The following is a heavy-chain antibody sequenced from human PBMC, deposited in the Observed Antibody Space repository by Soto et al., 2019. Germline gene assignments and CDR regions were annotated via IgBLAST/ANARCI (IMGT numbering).Heavy chain of an antibody. V-gene: IGHV4-30-2*01. CDR1: GGSISSGGYS. CDR2: IYHSGST. Sequence: PSETLSLTCAVSGGSISSGGYSWSWIRQPPGKGLEWIGYIYHSGSTYYNPSLKSRVTISVDRSKNQFSLKLSSVTAADTAVYYCARGFRHVNYFDYWGQGTLVTVPS. J-gene: IGHJ4*02. CDR3: ARGFRHVNYFDY.